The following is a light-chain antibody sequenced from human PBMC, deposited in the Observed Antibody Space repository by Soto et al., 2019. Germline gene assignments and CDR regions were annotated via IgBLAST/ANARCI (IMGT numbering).Light chain of an antibody. Sequence: QPVLTQSPSASASLGASVKLTCTLSSGHSSYAIAWHQQQPEKGPRYLMKLNSDGSHSKGHGIPDRFSGSSSGAERYLTISSLQSEDEADYYCQTWGTGIVVFGGGTQLTVL. CDR2: LNSDGSH. J-gene: IGLJ2*01. CDR3: QTWGTGIVV. CDR1: SGHSSYA. V-gene: IGLV4-69*01.